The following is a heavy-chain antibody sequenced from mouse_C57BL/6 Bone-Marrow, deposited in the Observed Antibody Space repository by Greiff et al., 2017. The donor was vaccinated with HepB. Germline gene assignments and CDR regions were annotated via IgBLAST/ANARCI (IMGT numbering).Heavy chain of an antibody. J-gene: IGHJ1*03. CDR2: IYPGDGDT. CDR3: ARSMDYGSSHSYWYFDV. Sequence: QVQLQQSGPELVKPGASAKISCKASGYAFSSSWMNWVKQRPGKGLEWIGRIYPGDGDTNYNGKFKGKATLTADKSSSTAYMKLSSLTSEDSAVYFCARSMDYGSSHSYWYFDVWGTGTTVTVSS. CDR1: GYAFSSSW. D-gene: IGHD1-1*01. V-gene: IGHV1-82*01.